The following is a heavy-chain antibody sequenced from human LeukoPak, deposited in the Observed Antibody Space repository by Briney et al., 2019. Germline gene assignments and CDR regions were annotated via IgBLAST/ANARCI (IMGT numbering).Heavy chain of an antibody. J-gene: IGHJ3*02. CDR1: GGSFSGYY. CDR2: INHSGST. CDR3: AREQAGGSYYDDAFDI. Sequence: PSETLSLTCAVYGGSFSGYYWSWIRQPPGKGLEWIGEINHSGSTNYNPSLKSRVTISVDTSKIQFSLKLSSVTAADTAVYYCAREQAGGSYYDDAFDIWGQGTMVTVSS. D-gene: IGHD1-26*01. V-gene: IGHV4-34*01.